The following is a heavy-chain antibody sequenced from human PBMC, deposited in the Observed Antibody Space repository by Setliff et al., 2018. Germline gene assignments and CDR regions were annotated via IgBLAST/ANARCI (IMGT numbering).Heavy chain of an antibody. CDR2: IYPGDSDT. J-gene: IGHJ4*02. CDR1: GNGFTDLW. D-gene: IGHD1-26*01. Sequence: PGESLKISCKVSGNGFTDLWIAWVRQTPGKGLEWMGVIYPGDSDTRYSPSFQGQVTFSSDKSINTAYLHLSSLKASDTAMYYCAREHVSGHSEYWGQGTLVTVSS. CDR3: AREHVSGHSEY. V-gene: IGHV5-51*01.